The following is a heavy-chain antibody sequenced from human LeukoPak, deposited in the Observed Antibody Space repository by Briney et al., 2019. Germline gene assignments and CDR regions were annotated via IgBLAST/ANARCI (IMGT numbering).Heavy chain of an antibody. J-gene: IGHJ6*03. CDR2: INSDGSST. CDR1: GFTFSSYW. D-gene: IGHD6-13*01. Sequence: GGSLRLSCAASGFTFSSYWMHWVRQAPGKGLVWVSRINSDGSSTSYADSVKGRFTISRDNAKNTLYLQMNSLRAEDTAVYYCARVREQQLVFYYYNYYMDVWGKGTTVTVSS. CDR3: ARVREQQLVFYYYNYYMDV. V-gene: IGHV3-74*01.